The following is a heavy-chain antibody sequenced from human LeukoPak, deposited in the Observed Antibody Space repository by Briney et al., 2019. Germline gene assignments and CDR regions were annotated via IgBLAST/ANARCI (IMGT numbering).Heavy chain of an antibody. CDR1: GYTFTTYD. V-gene: IGHV1-8*01. D-gene: IGHD2-8*02. CDR3: ARARLVRGPVTPLYYFDY. Sequence: GASVKVSCKASGYTFTTYDINWVRQATGHRLEWMGWMNPNSANTGYAQKFQGRVTITRNTPISTAYMELNSLRSDDTAVYYCARARLVRGPVTPLYYFDYWGQGVLVTVSS. J-gene: IGHJ4*02. CDR2: MNPNSANT.